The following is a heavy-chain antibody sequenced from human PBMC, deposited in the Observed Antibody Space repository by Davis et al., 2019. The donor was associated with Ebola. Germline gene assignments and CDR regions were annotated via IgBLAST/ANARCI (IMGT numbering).Heavy chain of an antibody. J-gene: IGHJ4*02. CDR1: GYTFTSYY. Sequence: ASVKVSCKASGYTFTSYYMHWVRQAPGQGLEWMGIINPSGGSTSYAQKFQGRVTMTRDTSTSTVYMELSSLRSDDTAVYYCASGTTVTTGFDNWGQGTLVIVSS. CDR2: INPSGGST. V-gene: IGHV1-46*01. D-gene: IGHD4-17*01. CDR3: ASGTTVTTGFDN.